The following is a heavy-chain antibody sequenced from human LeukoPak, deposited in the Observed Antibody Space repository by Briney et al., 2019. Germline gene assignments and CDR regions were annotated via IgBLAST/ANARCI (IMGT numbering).Heavy chain of an antibody. Sequence: SVKVSCKASGGTFSSYAISWVQQAPGQGLEWMGGIIPIFGTANYAQKFQGRVTITADESTSTAYMELSSLRSEDTAVYYCARGDKYSSSMGVWGKGTTVTVSS. CDR3: ARGDKYSSSMGV. CDR1: GGTFSSYA. V-gene: IGHV1-69*13. CDR2: IIPIFGTA. J-gene: IGHJ6*04. D-gene: IGHD6-6*01.